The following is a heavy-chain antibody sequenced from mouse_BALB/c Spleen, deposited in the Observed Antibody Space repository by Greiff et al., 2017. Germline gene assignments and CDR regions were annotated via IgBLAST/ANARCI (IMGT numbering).Heavy chain of an antibody. J-gene: IGHJ3*01. Sequence: DVQLQESGPGLVKPSQSLSLTCTVTGYSITSDYAWNWIRQFPGNKLEWMGYISYSGSTSYNPSLKSRISITRDTSKNQFFLQLNSVTTEDTATYYCARRRGDYAWFAYWGQGTLVTVSA. CDR1: GYSITSDYA. D-gene: IGHD2-4*01. V-gene: IGHV3-2*02. CDR3: ARRRGDYAWFAY. CDR2: ISYSGST.